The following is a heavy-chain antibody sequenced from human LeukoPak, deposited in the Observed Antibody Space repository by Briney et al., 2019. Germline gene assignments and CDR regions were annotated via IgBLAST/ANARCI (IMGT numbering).Heavy chain of an antibody. Sequence: SGTLSLTCAVSGGSISSSNWWSWVRPPPGKGLEWIGEIYHSGSTNYNPSLKSRVTISVDKSKNQFSLKLSSVTAADTAVYYCARDQATDYGDYHGLFDYWGQGTLVTVSS. J-gene: IGHJ4*02. V-gene: IGHV4-4*02. CDR2: IYHSGST. D-gene: IGHD4-17*01. CDR1: GGSISSSNW. CDR3: ARDQATDYGDYHGLFDY.